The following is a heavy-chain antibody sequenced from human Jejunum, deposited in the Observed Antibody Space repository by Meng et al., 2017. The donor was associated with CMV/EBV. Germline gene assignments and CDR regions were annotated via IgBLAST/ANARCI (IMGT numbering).Heavy chain of an antibody. CDR3: AHNSHHPWGTYRDYYFDY. CDR1: TSGVG. V-gene: IGHV2-5*01. Sequence: TSGVGVAWIRQPPGNALEWLALIYWNDDKRYISSLKSRLTVTKDTSKNQVVLTMTNMDPVDTATYYCAHNSHHPWGTYRDYYFDYWGQGTRVTVSS. J-gene: IGHJ4*02. D-gene: IGHD3-16*02. CDR2: IYWNDDK.